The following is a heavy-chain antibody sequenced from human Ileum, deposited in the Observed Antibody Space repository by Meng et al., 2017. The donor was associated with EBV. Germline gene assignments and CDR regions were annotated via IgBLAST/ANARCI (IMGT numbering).Heavy chain of an antibody. J-gene: IGHJ4*02. D-gene: IGHD5-24*01. CDR2: IYHTGST. Sequence: QVQLQESGPGLVKPSGTLSLTCAVSGGSISTSNWWSWLRQSPGQGLEWIGEIYHTGSTTYNPSLESRVTVSVDKSNNQFSLRLTSATAADTAVYYCARVSQRDGYNSANFDYWGQGALVTVSS. CDR3: ARVSQRDGYNSANFDY. CDR1: GGSISTSNW. V-gene: IGHV4-4*02.